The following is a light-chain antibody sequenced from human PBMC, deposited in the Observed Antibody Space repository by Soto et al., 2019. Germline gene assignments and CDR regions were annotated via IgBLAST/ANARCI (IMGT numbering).Light chain of an antibody. CDR1: QSVSTS. CDR3: QQYYYWPLT. Sequence: EVVMTQSPATLSVFPGERVTLSCRASQSVSTSLAWYQQKPGQTPRLLIYSASTRAAGIPARFSGSGSGTEFTLTISSLESEDFAVYFCQQYYYWPLTFGGGTKV. J-gene: IGKJ4*01. V-gene: IGKV3-15*01. CDR2: SAS.